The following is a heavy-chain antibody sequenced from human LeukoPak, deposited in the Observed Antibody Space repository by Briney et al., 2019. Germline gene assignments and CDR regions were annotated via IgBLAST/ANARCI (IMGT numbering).Heavy chain of an antibody. J-gene: IGHJ6*03. Sequence: GGSLRLSCAASGFSFSSYGMHWVRQAPGKGLEWVAYIQYDGSNEQYADSVKGRFSISRDSSKNILNLQMNSLRAEDTAVYYCAKDRCSNGIGCYYYYMDVWGKGTTDTIYS. CDR2: IQYDGSNE. CDR1: GFSFSSYG. V-gene: IGHV3-30*02. CDR3: AKDRCSNGIGCYYYYMDV. D-gene: IGHD2-8*01.